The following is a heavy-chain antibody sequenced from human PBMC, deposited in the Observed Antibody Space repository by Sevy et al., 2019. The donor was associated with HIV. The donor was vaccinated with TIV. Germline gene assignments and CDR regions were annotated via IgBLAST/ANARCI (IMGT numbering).Heavy chain of an antibody. CDR2: TRNKADGYTT. V-gene: IGHV3-72*01. J-gene: IGHJ4*02. D-gene: IGHD6-13*01. CDR1: GFTFSDHY. Sequence: GGSLRLSCVASGFTFSDHYMEWVRQAPGKGLEWVGRTRNKADGYTTEYAASVKGRFTMSSDESKNSLYVQRNSLKAEDMAVYYCATHAGIAAAGRVFDYWGQGTLVTVSS. CDR3: ATHAGIAAAGRVFDY.